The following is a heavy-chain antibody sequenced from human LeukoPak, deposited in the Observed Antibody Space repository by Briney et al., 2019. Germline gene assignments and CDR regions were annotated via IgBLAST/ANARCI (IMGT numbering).Heavy chain of an antibody. V-gene: IGHV4-31*03. J-gene: IGHJ5*02. D-gene: IGHD3-22*01. CDR2: IYYSGST. CDR1: GGSISSGGYY. Sequence: PSETLSLTCTVSGGSISSGGYYWSWIRQHPGKGLEWIGYIYYSGSTYYNPSLKSRVTISVDTSKNQFSLKLSSVTAADTAVYYCARTITTLGWFDPWGQGTLVTVSS. CDR3: ARTITTLGWFDP.